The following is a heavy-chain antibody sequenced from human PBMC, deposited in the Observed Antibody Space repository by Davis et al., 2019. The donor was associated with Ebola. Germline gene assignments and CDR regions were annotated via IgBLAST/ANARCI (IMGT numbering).Heavy chain of an antibody. CDR1: GGSFSGYS. J-gene: IGHJ4*02. Sequence: MPSETLSLTCAVYGGSFSGYSWSWIRQPPGKGLEWIGEINHSGSTNYNPSLKSRVTISVDTSKNQFSLKLSSVTAADTAVYYCARGLTYYYDSSGYYWGQGTLVTVSS. D-gene: IGHD3-22*01. CDR2: INHSGST. V-gene: IGHV4-34*01. CDR3: ARGLTYYYDSSGYY.